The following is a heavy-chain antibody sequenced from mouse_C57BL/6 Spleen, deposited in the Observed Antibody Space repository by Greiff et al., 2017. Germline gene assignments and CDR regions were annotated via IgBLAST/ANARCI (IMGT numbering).Heavy chain of an antibody. CDR1: GYTFTSYG. D-gene: IGHD1-1*01. CDR3: ARDYGSSSWFAY. J-gene: IGHJ3*01. Sequence: QVQLQQSGAELARPGASVKLSCKASGYTFTSYGISWVKQRTGQGLEWIGEIYPRSGNTYYNEKFKGKATLTADKSSSTAYMELRSLTSEDSAVYFCARDYGSSSWFAYWGQGTLVTVSA. CDR2: IYPRSGNT. V-gene: IGHV1-81*01.